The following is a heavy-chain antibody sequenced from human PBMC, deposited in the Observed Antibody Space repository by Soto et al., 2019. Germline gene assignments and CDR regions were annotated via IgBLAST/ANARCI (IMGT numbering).Heavy chain of an antibody. J-gene: IGHJ4*02. V-gene: IGHV3-9*01. CDR1: GFTFDDYA. CDR3: AKGGPAGFCSGGRCYFDY. Sequence: EVQLVESGGGLVQPGRSLRLSCAASGFTFDDYAMHWVRRVPGKGLEWVSSISWNSNIIGYAVSVKGRFTISRDNAKNSLYLKMNGLRREDRAFYYCAKGGPAGFCSGGRCYFDYGARGTLVTASS. D-gene: IGHD2-15*01. CDR2: ISWNSNII.